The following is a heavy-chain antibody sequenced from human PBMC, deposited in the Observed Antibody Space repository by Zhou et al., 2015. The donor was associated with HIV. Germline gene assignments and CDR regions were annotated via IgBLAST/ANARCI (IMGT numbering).Heavy chain of an antibody. Sequence: QVRLVQSGAEVKKPGSSVKVSCQASGDSFSSSGVSWVRQIPGQGLEWMGGIVPIFGSPTYGQKFQGRVTIAADEFSKTVYMYLRNLRSEDTAVYYCARDPXYSGQDKVDSWGQGTLVTVSS. J-gene: IGHJ4*02. CDR2: IVPIFGSP. D-gene: IGHD5-12*01. V-gene: IGHV1-69*12. CDR3: ARDPXYSGQDKVDS. CDR1: GDSFSSSG.